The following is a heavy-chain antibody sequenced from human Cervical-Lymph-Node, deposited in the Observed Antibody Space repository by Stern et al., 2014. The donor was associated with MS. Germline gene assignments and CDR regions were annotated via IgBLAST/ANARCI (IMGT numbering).Heavy chain of an antibody. J-gene: IGHJ4*02. CDR1: GGTFSTFA. D-gene: IGHD5-24*01. CDR2: IIPAYGGP. Sequence: VQLVESGAEVKKTGSSVKVSCKASGGTFSTFAISWVRQAPGQGLEWMGGIIPAYGGPNYERKFQDRVTITADKSTSTAFMELSSLRSEDTAVYYCARRRDAYNTEPYFDYWGQGTLVTVSS. CDR3: ARRRDAYNTEPYFDY. V-gene: IGHV1-69*06.